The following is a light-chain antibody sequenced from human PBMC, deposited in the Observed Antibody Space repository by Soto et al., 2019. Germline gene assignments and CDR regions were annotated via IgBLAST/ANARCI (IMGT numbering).Light chain of an antibody. Sequence: EIVVTQSPATLSLSPGERATLSCRASQSVSSYLAWYQQKPGQAPRLLIYDASNRATGIPARFSGSGSGTDFTLTISSLEPEDFAVYYCQQRSSLFTFGPGTKVDIK. J-gene: IGKJ3*01. CDR1: QSVSSY. CDR3: QQRSSLFT. CDR2: DAS. V-gene: IGKV3-11*01.